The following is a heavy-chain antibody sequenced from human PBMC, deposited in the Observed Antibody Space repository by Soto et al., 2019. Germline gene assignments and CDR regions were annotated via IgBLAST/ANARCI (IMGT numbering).Heavy chain of an antibody. CDR3: AKDQGELLGYCTNGVRWSPDY. D-gene: IGHD2-8*01. Sequence: GGSLRLSCAASGFTFSSYAMSWVRQAPGKGLEWVSAISGSGGSTYYADSVKGRFTISRDNSKNTLYLQMNSLRAEDTAVYYCAKDQGELLGYCTNGVRWSPDYWGQGTLVTVSS. CDR2: ISGSGGST. CDR1: GFTFSSYA. J-gene: IGHJ4*02. V-gene: IGHV3-23*01.